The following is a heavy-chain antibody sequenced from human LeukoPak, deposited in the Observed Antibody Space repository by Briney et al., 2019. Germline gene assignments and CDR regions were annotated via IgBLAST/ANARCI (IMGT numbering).Heavy chain of an antibody. CDR1: GFTFSTYG. D-gene: IGHD6-19*01. V-gene: IGHV3-33*01. CDR3: VREGGAVAGNFDY. J-gene: IGHJ4*02. CDR2: IWYDGNKK. Sequence: GGSLRLSRAASGFTFSTYGMHWVRRAPGKGLEWVAIIWYDGNKKYYADSVRGRFTISRDNSKNTLYLQMNSLRAEDTAVYYCVREGGAVAGNFDYWGQGTLVTVSS.